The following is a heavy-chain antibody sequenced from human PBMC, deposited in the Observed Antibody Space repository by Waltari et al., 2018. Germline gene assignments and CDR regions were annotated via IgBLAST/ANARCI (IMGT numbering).Heavy chain of an antibody. D-gene: IGHD3-9*01. V-gene: IGHV1-69*05. Sequence: AQKFQGRVTITTDESTSTAYMELSSLRSEDTAVYYCAGSLRYFDWLHQNWFDPWGQGTLVTVSS. J-gene: IGHJ5*02. CDR3: AGSLRYFDWLHQNWFDP.